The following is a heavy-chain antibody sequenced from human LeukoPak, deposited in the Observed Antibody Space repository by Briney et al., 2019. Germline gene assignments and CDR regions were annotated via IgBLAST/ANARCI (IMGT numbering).Heavy chain of an antibody. CDR1: GDSLSSYY. Sequence: PSETLSLTCTVSGDSLSSYYWTWIRQPPGKALEWIGYIFYSGSTNYNPSLKSRVTISLDTSKNQFSLKLTSVTAADTAVYYCATHGSNWEEYIQHWGQGTLVTVSSGAQQRRSAGGRRLCLCMGESGGQRLYYCYFDLWGRGTLVTVSS. J-gene: IGHJ2*01. D-gene: IGHD6-13*01. CDR3: ATHGSNWEEYIQHWGQGTLVTVSSGAQQRRSAGGRRLCLCMGESGGQRLYYCYFDL. CDR2: IFYSGST. V-gene: IGHV4-59*01.